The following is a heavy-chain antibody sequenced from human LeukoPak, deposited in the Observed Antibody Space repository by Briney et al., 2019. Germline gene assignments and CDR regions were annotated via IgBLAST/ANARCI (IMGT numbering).Heavy chain of an antibody. CDR2: IYSDESRI. CDR1: GFTFSDYW. J-gene: IGHJ4*02. Sequence: PGGSLRLSCAASGFTFSDYWMPWVRQAPGKGLEWVSRIYSDESRIKYADSVKGRFTISRDNAKNTLYLQINALRVEGTAVYYCATSPVISRDWGQGTLVTVSS. V-gene: IGHV3-74*03. D-gene: IGHD2-21*01. CDR3: ATSPVISRD.